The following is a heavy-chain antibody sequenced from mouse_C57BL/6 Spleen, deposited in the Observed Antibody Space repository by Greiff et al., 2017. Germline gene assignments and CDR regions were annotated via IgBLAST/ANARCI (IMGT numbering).Heavy chain of an antibody. CDR1: GYAFSSSW. CDR3: ADDYGGFAY. D-gene: IGHD2-4*01. J-gene: IGHJ3*01. CDR2: IYPGDGDT. V-gene: IGHV1-82*01. Sequence: QVQLQQSGPELVKPGASVKISCKASGYAFSSSWMNWVKQRPGKGLEWIGRIYPGDGDTNYNGKFKGKATLTADKSSSTAYMQLSSLTSEDSAVYFCADDYGGFAYWGQGTLVTVSA.